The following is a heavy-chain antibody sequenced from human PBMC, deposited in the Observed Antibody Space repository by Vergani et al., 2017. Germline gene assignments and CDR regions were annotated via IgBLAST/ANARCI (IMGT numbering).Heavy chain of an antibody. J-gene: IGHJ4*02. CDR2: IYYRGST. Sequence: QVQLQESGPGLVKPSETLSLTCTVSGGSISSYYWSWIRQPPGKGLEWIGYIYYRGSTNYNPSLKSRVNISVDTSKNQFSLKRSSVTAADTAAYYCAGGVAAAGTFDYWGQGTLVIVSS. CDR3: AGGVAAAGTFDY. D-gene: IGHD6-13*01. V-gene: IGHV4-59*01. CDR1: GGSISSYY.